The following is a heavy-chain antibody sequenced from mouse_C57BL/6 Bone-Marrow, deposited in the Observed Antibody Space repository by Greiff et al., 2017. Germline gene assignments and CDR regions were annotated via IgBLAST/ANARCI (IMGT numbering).Heavy chain of an antibody. CDR2: IYPGSGST. D-gene: IGHD1-1*01. Sequence: QVQLQQPGSELVKPGASVKMSCKASGYTFPSYWITWVKQRPGQGLVWIGVIYPGSGSTIYNEQFTSKATLPVDSFSTTAYMELSSRTAEDTEVYYCARGGSRGRFAYWGQGALVTVAA. J-gene: IGHJ3*01. V-gene: IGHV1-55*01. CDR1: GYTFPSYW. CDR3: ARGGSRGRFAY.